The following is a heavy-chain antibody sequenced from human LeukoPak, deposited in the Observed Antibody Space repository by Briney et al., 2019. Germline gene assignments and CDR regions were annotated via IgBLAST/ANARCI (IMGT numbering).Heavy chain of an antibody. Sequence: GGSLRLSCAASGFTFSSYAMHWVRQAPGEGLEWVAVISYDGSNKYYADSVKGRFTISRDNSKNTLYLQMNSLRAEDTAVYYCARDTQLLSPSHFDYWGQGTLVTVSS. J-gene: IGHJ4*02. CDR2: ISYDGSNK. CDR3: ARDTQLLSPSHFDY. CDR1: GFTFSSYA. D-gene: IGHD3-10*01. V-gene: IGHV3-30-3*01.